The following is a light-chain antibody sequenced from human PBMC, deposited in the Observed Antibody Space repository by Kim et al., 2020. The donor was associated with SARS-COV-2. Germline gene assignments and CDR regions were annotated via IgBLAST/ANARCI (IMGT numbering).Light chain of an antibody. CDR2: RKN. V-gene: IGLV10-54*01. J-gene: IGLJ3*02. CDR3: SAWDSRLSAWV. CDR1: SNNVGNEG. Sequence: QAGLTQPPSVSKGLRQTATLTCTGNSNNVGNEGAAWLQQHQGHPPKLLSYRKNNRPSGISERLSASRSGNTASLTITGLQPEDEADYYCSAWDSRLSAWVFGGGTKLTVL.